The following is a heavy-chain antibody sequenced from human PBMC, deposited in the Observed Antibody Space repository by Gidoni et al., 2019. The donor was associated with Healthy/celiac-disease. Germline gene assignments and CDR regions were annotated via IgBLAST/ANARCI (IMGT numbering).Heavy chain of an antibody. D-gene: IGHD2-15*01. CDR3: ARVGCSGGSCYYNWFDP. CDR1: GGSFSGYY. V-gene: IGHV4-34*01. Sequence: QVQLQQWGAGLLKPSETLSLTCAVYGGSFSGYYWSWIRQPPGKGLEWIGEINHSGSTNYNPSLKSRVTISVDTSKNRFSLKLSSVTAADTAVYYCARVGCSGGSCYYNWFDPWGQGTLVTVSS. CDR2: INHSGST. J-gene: IGHJ5*02.